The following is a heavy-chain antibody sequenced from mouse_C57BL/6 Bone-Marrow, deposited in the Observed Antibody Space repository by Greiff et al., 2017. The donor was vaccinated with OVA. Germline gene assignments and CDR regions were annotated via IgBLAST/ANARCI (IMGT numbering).Heavy chain of an antibody. V-gene: IGHV14-4*01. J-gene: IGHJ3*01. D-gene: IGHD1-1*01. CDR3: TYLLRLAWFAY. CDR2: IDPENGDT. Sequence: EVQLQESGAELVRPGASVKLSCTASGFNIKDDYMHWVKQRPEQGLEWIGWIDPENGDTEYASKFQGKATITADTSSNTAYLQLSSLTSEDTAVYYCTYLLRLAWFAYWGQGTLVTVSA. CDR1: GFNIKDDY.